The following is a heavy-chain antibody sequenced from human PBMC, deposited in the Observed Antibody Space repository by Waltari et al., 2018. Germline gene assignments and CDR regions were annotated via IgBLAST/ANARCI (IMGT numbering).Heavy chain of an antibody. CDR3: ASSYYETSGDSPFDY. CDR1: GGTFNDHY. Sequence: QVLLQQWGAGLLKPSETLSLTCAVYGGTFNDHYWNWDRQPPGKGLEWIGQINDSGSTNKNQAVRGRVTIAVDTSKNQFSLNVSSVTAADTAVYYCASSYYETSGDSPFDYWGQGTLVTVSS. J-gene: IGHJ4*02. D-gene: IGHD3-22*01. V-gene: IGHV4-34*01. CDR2: INDSGST.